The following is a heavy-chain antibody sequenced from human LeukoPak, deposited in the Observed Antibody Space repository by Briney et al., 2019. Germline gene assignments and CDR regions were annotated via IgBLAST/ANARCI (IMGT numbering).Heavy chain of an antibody. CDR1: GGSFSGYY. V-gene: IGHV4-34*01. D-gene: IGHD3-3*01. J-gene: IGHJ3*02. CDR2: INHSGST. Sequence: SETLSLTCAVYGGSFSGYYWSWIRQPPGKGLEWIGEINHSGSTNYNPSLKSRVTISVDTSKNQFSLKLSSVTAADTAVYYCAKRNYDFWSGRGAFDIWGQGTMVTVSS. CDR3: AKRNYDFWSGRGAFDI.